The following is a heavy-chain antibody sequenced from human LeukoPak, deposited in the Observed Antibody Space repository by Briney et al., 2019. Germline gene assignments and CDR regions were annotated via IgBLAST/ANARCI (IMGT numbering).Heavy chain of an antibody. CDR2: ISYDGSSK. J-gene: IGHJ6*02. V-gene: IGHV3-30*18. CDR3: AKDKQDV. CDR1: GFTFSSYG. Sequence: GGALRLSCAASGFTFSSYGMHGVRPAPGKGLEWVAVISYDGSSKYYPDSVKGRFTISRDNSMNTRNPQMPSMRAGDTAVYYCAKDKQDVWGQGTTVTVSS.